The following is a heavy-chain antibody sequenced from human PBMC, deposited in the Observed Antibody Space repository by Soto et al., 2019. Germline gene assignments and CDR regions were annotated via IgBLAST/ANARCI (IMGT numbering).Heavy chain of an antibody. CDR2: IYYSGST. CDR3: ASSRGPGTYPHDFQP. CDR1: GGSISSGGYY. D-gene: IGHD1-26*01. V-gene: IGHV4-31*03. Sequence: QVQLQESGPGLVKPSQTLSLTCTASGGSISSGGYYWSWMRQHPGKGLEWIGYIYYSGSTYYNPSLKSRVTISVDTSNNQFSLKLSSVTAADTAVYYCASSRGPGTYPHDFQPWGQGTLVTVSS. J-gene: IGHJ1*01.